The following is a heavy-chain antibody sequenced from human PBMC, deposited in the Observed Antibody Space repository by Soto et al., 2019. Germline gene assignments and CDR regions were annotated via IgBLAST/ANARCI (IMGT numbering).Heavy chain of an antibody. CDR3: ARHAHSSSWAFYFDS. D-gene: IGHD6-13*01. Sequence: SETLSLTCTVSGHSISSSNYYWGWIRQPPGKGLEWIGSIFYSGFTYYNPSLKSRVTISVDRSKTQFSLKLSSVTAADTGVYYCARHAHSSSWAFYFDSWGQGTLVTVSS. CDR1: GHSISSSNYY. J-gene: IGHJ4*02. V-gene: IGHV4-39*01. CDR2: IFYSGFT.